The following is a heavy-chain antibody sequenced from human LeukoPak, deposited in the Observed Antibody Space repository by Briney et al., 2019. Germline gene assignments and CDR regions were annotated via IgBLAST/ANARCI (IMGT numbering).Heavy chain of an antibody. D-gene: IGHD2-8*02. V-gene: IGHV3-53*01. CDR1: GFTVSSNY. CDR3: ARTGTGGDLDI. CDR2: IYSGGST. J-gene: IGHJ3*02. Sequence: GGSLRLSCAASGFTVSSNYMSWVRQAPGKGLEWVSVIYSGGSTYYADSVKGRFTISRHNAKSTVYLQMNSLRAEDTAVYYCARTGTGGDLDIWGQGTMVTVSS.